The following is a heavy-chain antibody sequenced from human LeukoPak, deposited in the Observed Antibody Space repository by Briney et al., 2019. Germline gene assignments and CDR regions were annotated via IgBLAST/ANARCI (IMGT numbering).Heavy chain of an antibody. J-gene: IGHJ3*02. Sequence: GASVKVSCKASGYTFTSYYMHWVRQAPGQGLEWMGIINPSGGSTSYVQNFQGRVTMTRDTSTSTVYMEVSSLRSEDTAVYYCARDRETIVTKGDAFDIWGQGTMVTVSS. V-gene: IGHV1-46*01. CDR1: GYTFTSYY. CDR3: ARDRETIVTKGDAFDI. D-gene: IGHD4-11*01. CDR2: INPSGGST.